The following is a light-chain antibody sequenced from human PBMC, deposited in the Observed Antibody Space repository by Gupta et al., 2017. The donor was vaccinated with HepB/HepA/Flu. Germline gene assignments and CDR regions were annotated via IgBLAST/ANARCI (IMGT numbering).Light chain of an antibody. J-gene: IGLJ2*01. Sequence: QSVLTQPPSVSGAPGRRGTISCTGSRSNIGAHYDVNWYQHLPGTAPKLLIYANSNRPSGVPDRFSGSKSGTSASLAITGLQAEDEAHYYCQSFDNSRTAVVFGGGTKLTVL. CDR3: QSFDNSRTAVV. CDR1: RSNIGAHYD. V-gene: IGLV1-40*01. CDR2: ANS.